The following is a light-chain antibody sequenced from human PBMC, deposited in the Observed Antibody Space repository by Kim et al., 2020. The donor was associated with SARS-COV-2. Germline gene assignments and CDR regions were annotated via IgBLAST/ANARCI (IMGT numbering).Light chain of an antibody. Sequence: GRTVRNTCQGDSLRSYYASWYQQKPGQAPVLVIYGKNNRPSGIPDRFSGSSSGNTASLTITGAQAEDEADYYCNSRDSSGNHPYVVFGGGTQLTVL. V-gene: IGLV3-19*01. CDR1: SLRSYY. J-gene: IGLJ2*01. CDR3: NSRDSSGNHPYVV. CDR2: GKN.